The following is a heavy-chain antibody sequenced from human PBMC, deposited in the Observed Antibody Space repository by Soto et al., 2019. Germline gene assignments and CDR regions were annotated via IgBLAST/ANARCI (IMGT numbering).Heavy chain of an antibody. Sequence: KPSETLSLTCTVSGGSIGSIDYYWSWIRQHPGKGLEWIGYIFYNGGTSYNPSLETRVTISVDTSKNQFSLRLTSVTAADTALYYCARSPPLAYCGDDCYHPLDYWGPGTLVTVSS. CDR2: IFYNGGT. V-gene: IGHV4-31*03. CDR3: ARSPPLAYCGDDCYHPLDY. J-gene: IGHJ4*02. D-gene: IGHD2-21*02. CDR1: GGSIGSIDYY.